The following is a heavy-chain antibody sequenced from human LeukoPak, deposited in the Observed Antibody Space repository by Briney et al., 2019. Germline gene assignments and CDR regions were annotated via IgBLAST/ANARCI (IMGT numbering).Heavy chain of an antibody. Sequence: SETLSLTCTVSGGSIISSNYYWGWIRQSPGKGLEWMGSMFHGGTTYYNPSLKSRLSTSVDTSKNQFSLKLSSVTAADTAVYYCAREYDLWSGYRWFDPWGQGTLVTVSS. D-gene: IGHD3-3*01. J-gene: IGHJ5*02. CDR1: GGSIISSNYY. V-gene: IGHV4-39*02. CDR3: AREYDLWSGYRWFDP. CDR2: MFHGGTT.